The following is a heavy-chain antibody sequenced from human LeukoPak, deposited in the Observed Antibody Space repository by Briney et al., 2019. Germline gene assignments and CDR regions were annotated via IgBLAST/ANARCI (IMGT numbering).Heavy chain of an antibody. CDR1: GGSISSYY. V-gene: IGHV4-59*08. CDR2: IYYSGST. CDR3: ARMEYSSSWHWFDP. Sequence: PSETLSLTCTVSGGSISSYYWSWIRQPPGKGLEWIGYIYYSGSTNYNPSLKSRVTISVDTSKNQFSLKLSSVTAADTAVYYCARMEYSSSWHWFDPWGQGTLVTVSS. J-gene: IGHJ5*02. D-gene: IGHD6-13*01.